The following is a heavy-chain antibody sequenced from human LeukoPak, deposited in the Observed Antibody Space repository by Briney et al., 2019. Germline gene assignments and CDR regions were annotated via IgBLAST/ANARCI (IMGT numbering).Heavy chain of an antibody. J-gene: IGHJ4*02. CDR2: IYYSGST. D-gene: IGHD5-24*01. CDR3: ARVRDGYNYWDFDY. V-gene: IGHV4-59*01. Sequence: SETLSLTCTVSGGSISSYYWSWIRQPPGKGLEWIGYIYYSGSTNYNPSLKSRVTISVDTSKNQFSLKLSSVTAADTAVYYCARVRDGYNYWDFDYWGQGTLATVSS. CDR1: GGSISSYY.